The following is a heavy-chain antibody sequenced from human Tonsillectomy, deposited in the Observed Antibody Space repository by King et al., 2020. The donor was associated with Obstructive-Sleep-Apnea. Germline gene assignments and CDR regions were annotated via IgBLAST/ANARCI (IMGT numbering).Heavy chain of an antibody. CDR3: ARNTEHYYYYGMDV. CDR2: IYYSGST. CDR1: GDSISSYY. J-gene: IGHJ6*02. D-gene: IGHD1-26*01. Sequence: VQLQESGPGLVKPSETLSLTCTVSGDSISSYYWSWIRQPPGKGLEWIGYIYYSGSTKYNPSPKSRVTISVDTSKNQFSLKLSSVTAADTAVYYCARNTEHYYYYGMDVWGQGPTVTVSS. V-gene: IGHV4-59*08.